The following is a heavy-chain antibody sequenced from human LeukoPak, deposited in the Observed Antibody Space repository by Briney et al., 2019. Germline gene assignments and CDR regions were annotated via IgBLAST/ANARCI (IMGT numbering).Heavy chain of an antibody. CDR1: GYTFTTYD. J-gene: IGHJ4*02. D-gene: IGHD2-15*01. CDR3: AREASTLFDY. CDR2: MNPNSGNT. Sequence: ASVKVSCKASGYTFTTYDINWVRQATGQGLEWMGWMNPNSGNTDYAQKLQGRVTMTTDTSTSTAYMELRSLRSDDTAVYYCAREASTLFDYWGQGTLVTVSS. V-gene: IGHV1-8*01.